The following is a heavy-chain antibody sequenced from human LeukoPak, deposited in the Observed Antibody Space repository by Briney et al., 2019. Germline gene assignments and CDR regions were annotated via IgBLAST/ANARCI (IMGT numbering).Heavy chain of an antibody. J-gene: IGHJ4*02. CDR3: ARYDSNENALEY. Sequence: KPSETLSLTCTVSGGSISSSSYYWSWIRQPPGKGLEWIGYIYYSGSTNYNPSLKSRVTISVDTSKNQFSLKLSSVTAADTAVYYCARYDSNENALEYWGQGTLVTVSS. CDR1: GGSISSSSYY. CDR2: IYYSGST. D-gene: IGHD3-22*01. V-gene: IGHV4-61*05.